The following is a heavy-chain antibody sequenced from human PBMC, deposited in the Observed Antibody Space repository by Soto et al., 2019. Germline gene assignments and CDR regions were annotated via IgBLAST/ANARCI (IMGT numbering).Heavy chain of an antibody. CDR2: INHSGST. D-gene: IGHD2-8*01. V-gene: IGHV4-34*01. CDR3: ARGSGVSVAYYFDY. J-gene: IGHJ4*02. Sequence: PSETLSLTCAVYGGSFSGYYWSWIRQPPGKGLEWIGEINHSGSTNYNPSLTSRVTISVDTSKNQFSLRLSSVTAADTAVYYCARGSGVSVAYYFDYWGQGTLVTVSS. CDR1: GGSFSGYY.